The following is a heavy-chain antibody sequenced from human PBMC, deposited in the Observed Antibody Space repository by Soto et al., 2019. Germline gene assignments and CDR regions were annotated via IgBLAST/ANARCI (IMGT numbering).Heavy chain of an antibody. CDR3: AKDRYCSSTSCPGGAFDI. Sequence: PGGSLRLSCAASGFPFSSYAMSWVRQAPGKGLEWVSAISGSGGSTYYADSVKGRFTISRDNSKNTLYLQMNSLRAEDTAVYYCAKDRYCSSTSCPGGAFDIWGQGTMVTVSS. J-gene: IGHJ3*02. V-gene: IGHV3-23*01. CDR1: GFPFSSYA. CDR2: ISGSGGST. D-gene: IGHD2-2*01.